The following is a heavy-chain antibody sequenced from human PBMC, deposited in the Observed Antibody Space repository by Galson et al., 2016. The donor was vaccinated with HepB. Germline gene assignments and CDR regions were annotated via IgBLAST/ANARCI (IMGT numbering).Heavy chain of an antibody. Sequence: SLRLSCAASGFTVSSEYMTWVRQAPGKGLVWVSRLNSEGSSTGYASSTGYADSVKGRFSISRDNGKNTVYLQMNSLRVEETAVYYCARESTDYDSWGGLVEDVMDVWGQWTAVTVSS. J-gene: IGHJ6*02. CDR3: ARESTDYDSWGGLVEDVMDV. CDR1: GFTVSSEY. V-gene: IGHV3-74*01. D-gene: IGHD3-3*01. CDR2: LNSEGSST.